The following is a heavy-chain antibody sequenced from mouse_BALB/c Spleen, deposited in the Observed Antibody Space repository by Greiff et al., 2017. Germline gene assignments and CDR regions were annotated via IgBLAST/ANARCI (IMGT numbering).Heavy chain of an antibody. D-gene: IGHD2-3*01. CDR3: ASFYDYWYFDV. Sequence: EVNVVESGGDLVKPGGSLKLSCAASGFTFSSYGMSWVRQTPDKRLEWVATISSGGSYTYYPDSVKGRFTISRDNAKNTLYLQMSSLKSEDTAMYYCASFYDYWYFDVWGAGTTVTVSS. CDR1: GFTFSSYG. V-gene: IGHV5-6*01. CDR2: ISSGGSYT. J-gene: IGHJ1*01.